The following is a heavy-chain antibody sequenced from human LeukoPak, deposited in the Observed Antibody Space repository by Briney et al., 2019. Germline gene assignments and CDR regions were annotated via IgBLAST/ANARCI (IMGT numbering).Heavy chain of an antibody. CDR3: ARRTMGPHYLYYFDY. D-gene: IGHD2/OR15-2a*01. CDR2: IDYSGST. V-gene: IGHV4-59*08. CDR1: GTSITVYY. Sequence: KPSETLSLTCFVSGTSITVYYWSWIRQPPGKGLEWIGTIDYSGSTNYSPSLQSRVSMSADTSSNHFSLSLDSVTAADTAVYYCARRTMGPHYLYYFDYSGQGTLVYVSS. J-gene: IGHJ4*02.